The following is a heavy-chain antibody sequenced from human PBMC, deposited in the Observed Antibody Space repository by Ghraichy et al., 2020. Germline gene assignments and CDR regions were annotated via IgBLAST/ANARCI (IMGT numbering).Heavy chain of an antibody. V-gene: IGHV3-30*18. J-gene: IGHJ6*02. CDR2: TSYDGSNK. D-gene: IGHD3-22*01. CDR1: GFTFSRYG. Sequence: GGSLRLSCAASGFTFSRYGMHWVRQAPGKGLEWVAVTSYDGSNKHYADSVKGRFTISRDNSKNTLYLQMNSLRAENTAVYYCAKERDSSGYYSFRGDYYGMDVWGQGTTVTVSS. CDR3: AKERDSSGYYSFRGDYYGMDV.